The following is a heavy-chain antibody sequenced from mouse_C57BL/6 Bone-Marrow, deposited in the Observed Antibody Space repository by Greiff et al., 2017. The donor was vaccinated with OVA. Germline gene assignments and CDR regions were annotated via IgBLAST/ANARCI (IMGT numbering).Heavy chain of an antibody. V-gene: IGHV1-69*01. J-gene: IGHJ2*01. Sequence: QVQLQQPGAELVMPGASVKLSCKASGYTFNSYWMHWVKQRPGQGLEWIGEIDPSDSYTNYNQKFKGKSTLTVDKSSSTAYMQLSSLTSEDSAVYYCARAYWDAMDYWGQGTTLTVSS. D-gene: IGHD4-1*01. CDR2: IDPSDSYT. CDR3: ARAYWDAMDY. CDR1: GYTFNSYW.